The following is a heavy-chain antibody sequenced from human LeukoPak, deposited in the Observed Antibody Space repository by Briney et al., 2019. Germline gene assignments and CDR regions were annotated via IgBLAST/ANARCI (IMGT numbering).Heavy chain of an antibody. CDR2: IYPGDSDT. J-gene: IGHJ4*02. D-gene: IGHD3-22*01. V-gene: IGHV5-51*01. CDR3: ARRLLYYYDSSGYFGY. CDR1: GYSFTSYW. Sequence: GESLKISCKGSGYSFTSYWIGWVRQMPGKGLEWMGIIYPGDSDTRYSPSFQGQVTISADKSISTAYLQWSSLKASDTAMYYCARRLLYYYDSSGYFGYWGQGTLVTVSS.